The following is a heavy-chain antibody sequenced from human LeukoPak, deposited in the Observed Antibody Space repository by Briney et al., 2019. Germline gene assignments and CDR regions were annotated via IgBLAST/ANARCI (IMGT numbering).Heavy chain of an antibody. D-gene: IGHD5-12*01. Sequence: SETLSLTCTVSGGSMSGSSYYWGWIRQPPGKGLEWIGSIYYGGNTYYNPSLKSRVTISVDTSKNQFSLKLSSVTAADTAVYYCARHVSPRDGYNGFDYWGQGTLVTVSS. CDR3: ARHVSPRDGYNGFDY. J-gene: IGHJ4*02. CDR2: IYYGGNT. CDR1: GGSMSGSSYY. V-gene: IGHV4-39*01.